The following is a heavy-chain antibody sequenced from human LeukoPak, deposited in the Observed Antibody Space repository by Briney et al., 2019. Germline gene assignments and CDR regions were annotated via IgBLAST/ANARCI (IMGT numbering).Heavy chain of an antibody. CDR1: GYTFTSYY. V-gene: IGHV1-46*01. Sequence: ASVKVSCKASGYTFTSYYMHWVRQAPGQGLEWVGIINPSGGSTSYAQKYQGSVTMTRDTSTSTVYMELSSLRSEDTAVYYCARGLVVRGVNYYYGMDVWGQGTTVTVTS. J-gene: IGHJ6*02. CDR2: INPSGGST. CDR3: ARGLVVRGVNYYYGMDV. D-gene: IGHD3-10*01.